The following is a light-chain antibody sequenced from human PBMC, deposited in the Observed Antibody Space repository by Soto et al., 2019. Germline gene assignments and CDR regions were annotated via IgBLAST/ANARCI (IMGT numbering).Light chain of an antibody. CDR3: QQRSDWSPLT. Sequence: EIVLTQSPATLSLSPGERATLSCRASQYISSYLNWYQQKPGQAPRLLIYDASTRATGIPPRFSASGSGTDFTLTINSLEPEDFAVYYCQQRSDWSPLTFGGGTKVQIK. V-gene: IGKV3-11*01. J-gene: IGKJ4*01. CDR2: DAS. CDR1: QYISSY.